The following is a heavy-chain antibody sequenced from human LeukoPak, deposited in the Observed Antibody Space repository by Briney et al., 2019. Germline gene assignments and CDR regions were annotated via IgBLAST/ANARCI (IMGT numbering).Heavy chain of an antibody. D-gene: IGHD3-22*01. CDR2: ISGSGGST. J-gene: IGHJ6*03. V-gene: IGHV3-23*01. CDR1: GFSFSSSA. CDR3: AKEGTYYYDSSGYFNPSYYYYMDA. Sequence: GGTLRLSCAASGFSFSSSAMSWVRQAPGKGLEWVSTISGSGGSTYYADSVKGRFTISRDSSKNTLYLQMNSLSAEDTAVYYCAKEGTYYYDSSGYFNPSYYYYMDAWGKGTTVTVSS.